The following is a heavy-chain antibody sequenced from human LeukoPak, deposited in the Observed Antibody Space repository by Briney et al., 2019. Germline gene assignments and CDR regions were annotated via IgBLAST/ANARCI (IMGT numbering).Heavy chain of an antibody. V-gene: IGHV1-69*13. CDR3: ARLPLRRTAVGYYGMDV. J-gene: IGHJ6*02. Sequence: SVTVSCKASGGTFSSYAISWVRQAPGQGLEWMGGIIPIVGTANYAQKVQGRVTITADESMSTVYMELSSLRSEDTAVYYCARLPLRRTAVGYYGMDVWGQGTTVTVSS. CDR2: IIPIVGTA. D-gene: IGHD6-13*01. CDR1: GGTFSSYA.